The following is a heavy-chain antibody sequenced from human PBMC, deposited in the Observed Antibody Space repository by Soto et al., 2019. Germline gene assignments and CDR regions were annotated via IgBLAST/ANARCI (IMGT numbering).Heavy chain of an antibody. D-gene: IGHD6-19*01. CDR3: APSRTSIAVAGETEYYFDY. Sequence: QVQLVQSGAEVKKPGASVKVSCKTSGYTFTDFYMHWVRQAPGQGLEWMGWINPNSGGTKYAQNFQGWVTMTRDTSISTAYMELSRLRSDDTAVYYCAPSRTSIAVAGETEYYFDYWGQGTLVTVSS. J-gene: IGHJ4*02. CDR1: GYTFTDFY. CDR2: INPNSGGT. V-gene: IGHV1-2*04.